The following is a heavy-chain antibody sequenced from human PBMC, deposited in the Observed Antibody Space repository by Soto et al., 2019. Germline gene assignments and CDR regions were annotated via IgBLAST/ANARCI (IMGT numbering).Heavy chain of an antibody. Sequence: LSLTCDVSGGSISSSNWWSWVRQPPGKGLEWIGEIYHSGSTNFNPSLKSRVTISVDKSKNQISLKLRSVTAADTAVYYCARDLDTSGWPDYWGQGILVTVSS. V-gene: IGHV4-4*02. CDR1: GGSISSSNW. J-gene: IGHJ4*02. CDR2: IYHSGST. CDR3: ARDLDTSGWPDY. D-gene: IGHD6-19*01.